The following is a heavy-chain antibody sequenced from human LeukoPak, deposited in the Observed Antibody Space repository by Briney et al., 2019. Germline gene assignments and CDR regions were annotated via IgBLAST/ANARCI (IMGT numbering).Heavy chain of an antibody. D-gene: IGHD4-17*01. CDR3: ARTVATNWFDP. J-gene: IGHJ5*02. CDR2: INCNSGGT. V-gene: IGHV1-2*02. CDR1: GYTFTAYY. Sequence: ASVKVSCKTSGYTFTAYYIHWVRQAPGQGLEWMGWINCNSGGTNYAQKVQGRVTLTRDTSISTAYMELRSLRSDDTAVYYCARTVATNWFDPWRQGTLVTVSS.